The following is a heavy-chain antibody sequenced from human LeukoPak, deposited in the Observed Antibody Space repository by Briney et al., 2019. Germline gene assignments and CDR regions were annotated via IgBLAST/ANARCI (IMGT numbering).Heavy chain of an antibody. J-gene: IGHJ4*02. Sequence: ASVKVSCKASGYTFTGYYMHWVQQAPGQGLEWMGWINPNSGGTNYAQKFQGRVTMTRDTSISTAYMELSRPGSDDTAVYYCARGAAAGRFDFDYWGQGTLVTVSS. CDR1: GYTFTGYY. D-gene: IGHD6-13*01. V-gene: IGHV1-2*02. CDR3: ARGAAAGRFDFDY. CDR2: INPNSGGT.